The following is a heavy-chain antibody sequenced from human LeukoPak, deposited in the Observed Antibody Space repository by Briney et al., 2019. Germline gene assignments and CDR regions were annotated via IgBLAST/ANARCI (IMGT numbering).Heavy chain of an antibody. D-gene: IGHD3-10*01. CDR3: AKELGSGSCMDV. CDR2: ISGSVGST. J-gene: IGHJ6*02. V-gene: IGHV3-23*01. Sequence: PGGSLRLSCAASGFTFSSYAMSWVRQAPGEGREWVSAISGSVGSTYYADSVKGRFTISRDNSKNTLYLQMNSLRAEDTAVYYCAKELGSGSCMDVWGQGTTVTVSS. CDR1: GFTFSSYA.